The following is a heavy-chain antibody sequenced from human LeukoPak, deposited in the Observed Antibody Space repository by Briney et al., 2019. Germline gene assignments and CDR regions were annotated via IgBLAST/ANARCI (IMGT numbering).Heavy chain of an antibody. Sequence: GGSPRLSCAASGLTPADYGMSWVRQAPGKGLEWVSGIDWSGESTGYADSVKGRFTISRDNAANVLYLQMNGLRAEDTALYYCARDLSASWYSLGYWGRGTLVTVSS. CDR1: GLTPADYG. CDR3: ARDLSASWYSLGY. CDR2: IDWSGEST. V-gene: IGHV3-20*04. J-gene: IGHJ4*02. D-gene: IGHD2-2*01.